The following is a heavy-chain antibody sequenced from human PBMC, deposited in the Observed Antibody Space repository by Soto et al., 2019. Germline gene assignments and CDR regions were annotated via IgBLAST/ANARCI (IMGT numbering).Heavy chain of an antibody. V-gene: IGHV3-72*01. CDR1: GFTFSDHY. Sequence: PGGSLRLSCEASGFTFSDHYIDWVRQAPGKGLEWVARARNRARSYSTEYAASVKGRFTISRDDSKNSLFLQMNSLNTEDTALYYCVRAGGVTNGNYSMDVGGKGTKVTVPS. CDR3: VRAGGVTNGNYSMDV. D-gene: IGHD1-26*01. CDR2: ARNRARSYST. J-gene: IGHJ6*03.